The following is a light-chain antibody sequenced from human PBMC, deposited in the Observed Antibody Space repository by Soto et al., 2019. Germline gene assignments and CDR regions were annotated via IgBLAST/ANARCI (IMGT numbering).Light chain of an antibody. CDR1: SSDVGGYNY. CDR3: SSYAGSSNV. CDR2: EVN. V-gene: IGLV2-8*01. J-gene: IGLJ1*01. Sequence: QSALTQPPSASGSPGQSVAISCTGTSSDVGGYNYVSWYQQHPGKAPKLMIYEVNKRPSGVPDRFSGSKSGNTASVTVSGFQAEDEADYYRSSYAGSSNVFGTGTKLTVL.